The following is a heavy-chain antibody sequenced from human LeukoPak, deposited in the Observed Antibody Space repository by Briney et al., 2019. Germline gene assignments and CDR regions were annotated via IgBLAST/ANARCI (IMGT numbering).Heavy chain of an antibody. CDR2: IYYSGST. CDR3: ARAIPSANWGSRKGVPLSFDY. J-gene: IGHJ4*02. Sequence: PSETLSLTCTVSGGSISSSSYYWGWIRQPPGKGLEWIGSIYYSGSTYYNPSLKSRVTISVDTSKNQFSLKLSSVTAADTAVYYCARAIPSANWGSRKGVPLSFDYWGQGTLVTVSS. D-gene: IGHD7-27*01. CDR1: GGSISSSSYY. V-gene: IGHV4-39*07.